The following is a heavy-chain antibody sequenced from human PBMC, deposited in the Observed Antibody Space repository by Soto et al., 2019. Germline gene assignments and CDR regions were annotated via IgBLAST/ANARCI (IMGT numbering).Heavy chain of an antibody. CDR3: AKLLVLEGEVQGFDY. D-gene: IGHD3-3*01. Sequence: QVQLVESGGGVVQPGRSLRLSCAASGFSFSTSGMHWVRQAPGKGLEWVAVIPYDGSHQYYADSVKGRFTISRDNSKNTLYLQMNSLRPEDTAVYYCAKLLVLEGEVQGFDYWGQGALVTVSS. J-gene: IGHJ4*02. CDR2: IPYDGSHQ. V-gene: IGHV3-30*18. CDR1: GFSFSTSG.